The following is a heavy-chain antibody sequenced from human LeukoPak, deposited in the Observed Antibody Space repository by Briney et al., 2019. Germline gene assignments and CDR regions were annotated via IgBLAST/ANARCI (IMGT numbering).Heavy chain of an antibody. D-gene: IGHD3-10*01. V-gene: IGHV3-23*01. CDR1: GFTFSSYA. J-gene: IGHJ4*02. CDR3: AKDQRTNGSGSFYYFDY. CDR2: ISGSGGST. Sequence: AGGSLRLSCAASGFTFSSYAMSWVRQAPGKGLEWVSAISGSGGSTYYADSVKGRFTISRDNSKNTLYLQMNSLRAEDTAVYYCAKDQRTNGSGSFYYFDYWGQGTLVTVSS.